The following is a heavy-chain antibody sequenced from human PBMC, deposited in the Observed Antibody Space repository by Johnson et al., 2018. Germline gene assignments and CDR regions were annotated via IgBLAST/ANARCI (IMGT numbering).Heavy chain of an antibody. CDR3: AKDLDGNGDYWPPDAFDI. J-gene: IGHJ3*02. V-gene: IGHV3-30*18. CDR1: GFTFSSYG. D-gene: IGHD4-17*01. CDR2: ISYDGSNK. Sequence: QLVESGGGVVQPGRSLRLSCAASGFTFSSYGMHWVRQAPGKGLEWVAVISYDGSNKYYADSVKGRFTISRDNSKNTLYLQMNSLRAEDTAVYYCAKDLDGNGDYWPPDAFDIWGQGTMVTVSS.